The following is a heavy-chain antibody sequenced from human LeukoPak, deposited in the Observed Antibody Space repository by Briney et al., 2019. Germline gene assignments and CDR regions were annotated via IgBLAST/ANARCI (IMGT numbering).Heavy chain of an antibody. CDR1: GFTFSSYA. V-gene: IGHV3-23*01. CDR3: ASSHSSGYYRRYYFDY. CDR2: ISGYGGTT. Sequence: GGSLRLSCAASGFTFSSYAMSWVRQAPGKGLEWVSGISGYGGTTYHADSVEGRFTISRDNSKNTLYLQMNSLRAEDTAVYYCASSHSSGYYRRYYFDYWGQGTLVTVSS. D-gene: IGHD3-22*01. J-gene: IGHJ4*02.